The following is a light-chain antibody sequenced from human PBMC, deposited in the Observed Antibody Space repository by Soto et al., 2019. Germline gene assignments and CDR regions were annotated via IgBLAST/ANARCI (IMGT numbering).Light chain of an antibody. J-gene: IGLJ2*01. Sequence: QSALAQPPSASGSPGQSVTISCTGTSSDIGAYNYVSWYQQYPGKAPKLIIYDVNQRPSGVPDRFPGSKSGNTASLTVSGLQAEDEAVYYCNSFAGGAHVVFGGGTKLTVL. CDR1: SSDIGAYNY. V-gene: IGLV2-8*01. CDR3: NSFAGGAHVV. CDR2: DVN.